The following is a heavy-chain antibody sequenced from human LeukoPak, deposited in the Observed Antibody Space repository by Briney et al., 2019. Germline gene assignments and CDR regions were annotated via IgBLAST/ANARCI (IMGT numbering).Heavy chain of an antibody. CDR2: ISAYNGNT. J-gene: IGHJ4*02. V-gene: IGHV1-18*01. D-gene: IGHD3-3*01. Sequence: EASVKVSCKASGYTFTSYGISWVRQAPGQGLEWMGWISAYNGNTNYAQKLQGRVTMTTDTSTSTAYMELRSLRSDDTAVYYCARDRGYDFWSGPTGAFDYWGQGTLVTVSS. CDR3: ARDRGYDFWSGPTGAFDY. CDR1: GYTFTSYG.